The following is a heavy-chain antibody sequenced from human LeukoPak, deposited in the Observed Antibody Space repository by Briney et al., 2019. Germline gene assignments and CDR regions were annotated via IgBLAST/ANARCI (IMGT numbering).Heavy chain of an antibody. CDR1: RFTVSSNY. Sequence: PGGSLRLSCAASRFTVSSNYMSWVRQAPGKGLEWVSVIYSGGSTYYADSVKGRFTISRDNSKNTLYLQMNSLRAEDTAVYYCARGGLVPAAARVIGFDIWGQGTMVTVSS. D-gene: IGHD2-2*01. CDR3: ARGGLVPAAARVIGFDI. CDR2: IYSGGST. V-gene: IGHV3-66*02. J-gene: IGHJ3*02.